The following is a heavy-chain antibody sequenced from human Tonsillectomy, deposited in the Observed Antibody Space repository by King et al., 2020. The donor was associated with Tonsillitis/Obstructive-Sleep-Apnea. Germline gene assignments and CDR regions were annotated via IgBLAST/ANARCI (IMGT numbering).Heavy chain of an antibody. V-gene: IGHV4-34*01. J-gene: IGHJ4*02. CDR1: GGSFSVYN. D-gene: IGHD5-12*01. CDR2: INHSGST. CDR3: ASGPSIVASDFDY. Sequence: VQLQQWGAGLLKPSETLSLTCAVYGGSFSVYNWSWIRQPPGKGLELIGEINHSGSTNYNPSLKTRVTISVDTSNKQFSLKLTSVTAADTAVYYCASGPSIVASDFDYWGQGTLVTVSS.